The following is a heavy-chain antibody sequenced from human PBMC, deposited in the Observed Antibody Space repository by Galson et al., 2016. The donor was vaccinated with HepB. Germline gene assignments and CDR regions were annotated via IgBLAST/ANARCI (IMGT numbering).Heavy chain of an antibody. CDR3: AKGGGFYNWFDP. CDR1: GFTFSKYA. CDR2: ITGSGDST. J-gene: IGHJ5*02. Sequence: SLRLSCAASGFTFSKYAMSWVRQAPGKGLEWVSCITGSGDSTYYAGSVKGRFTISRDNSRDTLYLQMNSLRADDTALYYCAKGGGFYNWFDPWGQGTPVTVSS. V-gene: IGHV3-23*01. D-gene: IGHD5-24*01.